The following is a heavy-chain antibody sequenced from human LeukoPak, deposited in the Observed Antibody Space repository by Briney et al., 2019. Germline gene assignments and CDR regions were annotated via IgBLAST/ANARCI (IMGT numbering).Heavy chain of an antibody. CDR1: GGSFSGYY. D-gene: IGHD3-16*01. Sequence: PSETLSLTCAVYGGSFSGYYWSWIRQPPGKGLEWIGEINHSGTATSNPSLKSRVTLSLDTSRSRFSLKLNSATAADTAVYYCVRGFLGLNGGIWGQGTTVTVSS. J-gene: IGHJ6*02. V-gene: IGHV4-34*01. CDR3: VRGFLGLNGGI. CDR2: INHSGTA.